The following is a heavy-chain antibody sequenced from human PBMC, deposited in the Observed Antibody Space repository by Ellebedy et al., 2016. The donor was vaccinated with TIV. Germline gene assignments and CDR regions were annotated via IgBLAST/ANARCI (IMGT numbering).Heavy chain of an antibody. Sequence: GGSLRLXXAASGFSFRSYNMNWIRQAPGKGLEWAAVIWNDGTNKYYADSVKGRFTISRDNAKNTLYLQMNSLRAEDTAVYYCVRARPYCGGDCYSFGNWGQGSLVTVSS. J-gene: IGHJ4*02. V-gene: IGHV3-33*08. CDR1: GFSFRSYN. CDR2: IWNDGTNK. D-gene: IGHD2-21*02. CDR3: VRARPYCGGDCYSFGN.